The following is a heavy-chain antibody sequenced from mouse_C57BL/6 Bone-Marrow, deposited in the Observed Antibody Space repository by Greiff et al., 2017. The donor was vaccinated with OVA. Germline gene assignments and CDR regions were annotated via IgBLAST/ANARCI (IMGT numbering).Heavy chain of an antibody. CDR2: IYPGNSDT. V-gene: IGHV1-5*01. D-gene: IGHD3-2*02. CDR3: TREATGDYFDY. J-gene: IGHJ2*01. CDR1: GYTFTSYW. Sequence: VQLQQSGTMLARPGASVKMSCKTSGYTFTSYWMHWVKQRPGQGLEWIGAIYPGNSDTSYNQKFKGKAKLTAVTSASTAYMELSSLTNEDSAVYYCTREATGDYFDYWGQGTTLTVSS.